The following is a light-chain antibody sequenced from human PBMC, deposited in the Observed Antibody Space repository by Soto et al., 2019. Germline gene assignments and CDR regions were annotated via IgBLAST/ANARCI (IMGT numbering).Light chain of an antibody. CDR3: HQRSNWPLT. J-gene: IGKJ4*02. CDR2: DAS. Sequence: EIVLTQSPATLSLSPGERATLSCRASQSVSSYLAWYQQKPGQAPRLLIYDASNRATGIPARFSGRGSGTAFTHTISSLEPEDCAVYYCHQRSNWPLTFGGGTKVEIK. CDR1: QSVSSY. V-gene: IGKV3-11*01.